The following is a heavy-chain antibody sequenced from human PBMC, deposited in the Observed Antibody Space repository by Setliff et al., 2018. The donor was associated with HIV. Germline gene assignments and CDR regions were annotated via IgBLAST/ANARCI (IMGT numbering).Heavy chain of an antibody. CDR1: GETFNDFY. Sequence: SETLSLTCAVYGETFNDFYWSWIRQAPGKGLEWIGEIKPSEGTNNNPSLKSRVTMSVDTSKKQFSLKLTSVTAADTGVYYCARGGGITWKSYSFDYWGQGTLVTVSS. CDR3: ARGGGITWKSYSFDY. J-gene: IGHJ4*02. CDR2: IKPSEGT. V-gene: IGHV4-34*01. D-gene: IGHD3-10*01.